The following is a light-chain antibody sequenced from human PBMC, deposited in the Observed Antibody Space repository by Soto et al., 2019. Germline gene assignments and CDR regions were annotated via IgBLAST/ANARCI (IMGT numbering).Light chain of an antibody. V-gene: IGKV3-20*01. Sequence: MVLTQSPGTLSLSPLEVATLFCRASQSVRSSLAWYQQKPGQAPRLLIYGASSRATGIPDRFSGSGSGTDFTLTISRLEPEDFAVYYCQQFRTFGQGTKVDIK. CDR1: QSVRSS. CDR3: QQFRT. J-gene: IGKJ1*01. CDR2: GAS.